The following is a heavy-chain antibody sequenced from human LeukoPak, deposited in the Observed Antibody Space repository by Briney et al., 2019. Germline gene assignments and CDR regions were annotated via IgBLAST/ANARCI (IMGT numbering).Heavy chain of an antibody. D-gene: IGHD5-24*01. CDR1: GFTFDDYA. CDR3: AKVGYTYALDI. Sequence: GRSLRLSCAASGFTFDDYAMHWVRQAPGKGLEWVSGISWNSGSIGYADSVKGRFTISRDNAKNSLYLQMNSLRAEDMALYYCAKVGYTYALDIWGQGTMVTVSS. V-gene: IGHV3-9*03. J-gene: IGHJ3*02. CDR2: ISWNSGSI.